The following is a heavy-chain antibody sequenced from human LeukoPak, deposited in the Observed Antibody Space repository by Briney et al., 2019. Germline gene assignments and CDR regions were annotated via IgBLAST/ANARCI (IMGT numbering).Heavy chain of an antibody. V-gene: IGHV4-4*02. CDR2: IYHSGST. J-gene: IGHJ5*02. Sequence: SGTLSLTCAVSGGSISSSNWWSWVRQPPGKGLEWIGEIYHSGSTNYNPSLKSRVTISVDKSKNQFSLKLSSVTAADTAVHYCARVVVQWLVHLNWFDPWGQGTLVTVSS. CDR3: ARVVVQWLVHLNWFDP. CDR1: GGSISSSNW. D-gene: IGHD6-19*01.